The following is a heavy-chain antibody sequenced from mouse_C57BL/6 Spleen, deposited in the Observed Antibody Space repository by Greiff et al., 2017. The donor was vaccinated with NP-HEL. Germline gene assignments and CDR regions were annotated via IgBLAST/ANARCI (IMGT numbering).Heavy chain of an antibody. V-gene: IGHV5-4*01. CDR3: ARDSKEAWFAY. CDR2: ISDGGSYT. J-gene: IGHJ3*01. CDR1: GFTFSSYA. Sequence: EVKVVESGGGLVKPGGSLKLSCAASGFTFSSYAMSWVRQTPEKRLEWVATISDGGSYTYYPDNVKGRFTISRDNAKNNLYLQMSHLKSEDTAMYYCARDSKEAWFAYWGQGTLVTVSA.